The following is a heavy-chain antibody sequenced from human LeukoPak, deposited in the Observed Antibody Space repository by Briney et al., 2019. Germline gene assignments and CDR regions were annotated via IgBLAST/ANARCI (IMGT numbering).Heavy chain of an antibody. CDR2: IYPGDSET. D-gene: IGHD3-10*01. CDR3: ARHYGANYLDY. J-gene: IGHJ4*02. CDR1: GYSFTSFW. Sequence: GESLKISCKGSGYSFTSFWIGWVRRMPGKGLEWMGIIYPGDSETRYSPSFQGQVTISADKSFSTAYLQWSSLKASDTAMYYCARHYGANYLDYWGQGSPVTVSS. V-gene: IGHV5-51*01.